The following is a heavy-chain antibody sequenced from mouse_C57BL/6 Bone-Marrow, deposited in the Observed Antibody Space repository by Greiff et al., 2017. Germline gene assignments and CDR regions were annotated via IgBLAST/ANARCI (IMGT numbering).Heavy chain of an antibody. J-gene: IGHJ2*01. V-gene: IGHV14-4*01. CDR1: GFNIKDDY. Sequence: EVKLQQSGAELVRPGASVKLSCTASGFNIKDDYMHWVKQRPEQGLEWIGWIDPENGDTEYASKFQGKATLTADTSSNTAYVQLSSLTSEDTAVYYCTTPYYYGSSFPFDSWGQGTTLTVSS. CDR2: IDPENGDT. D-gene: IGHD1-1*01. CDR3: TTPYYYGSSFPFDS.